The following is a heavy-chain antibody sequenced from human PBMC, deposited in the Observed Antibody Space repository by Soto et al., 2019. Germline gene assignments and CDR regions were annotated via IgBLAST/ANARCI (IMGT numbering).Heavy chain of an antibody. J-gene: IGHJ6*02. Sequence: GEPLRISCKGSGCSFTSYWIGWVRQMPGKGLEWMGIIYPGDSDTRYSPSFQGQVTISADKSISTAYLQWSSLKASDTAMYYCARQYYYGSGSYLYYYGMDVWGQGTTVTVSS. D-gene: IGHD3-10*01. CDR3: ARQYYYGSGSYLYYYGMDV. CDR2: IYPGDSDT. CDR1: GCSFTSYW. V-gene: IGHV5-51*01.